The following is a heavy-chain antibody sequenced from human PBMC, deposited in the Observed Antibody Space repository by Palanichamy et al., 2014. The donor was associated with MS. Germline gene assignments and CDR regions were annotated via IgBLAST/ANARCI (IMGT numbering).Heavy chain of an antibody. D-gene: IGHD2-8*02. CDR1: GFTFSSDW. CDR3: ARDSRQCTGDACYFTY. V-gene: IGHV3-74*01. CDR2: INNDGSST. Sequence: EVQLVESGGGLVQPGGSLRLSCAASGFTFSSDWMHWVRQAPGEGLVWVARINNDGSSTSSAGFVKGRFTISRDNAKNTLYLQMSSLKAEDTAVYYCARDSRQCTGDACYFTYWGQGTLVTVSS. J-gene: IGHJ4*02.